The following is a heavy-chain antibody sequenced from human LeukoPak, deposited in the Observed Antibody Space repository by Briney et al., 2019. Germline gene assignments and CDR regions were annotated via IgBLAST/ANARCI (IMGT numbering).Heavy chain of an antibody. V-gene: IGHV3-7*03. CDR2: VNRDGSKT. CDR3: ARNNGMDV. CDR1: GFALSSHW. Sequence: GGSLRLSCAASGFALSSHWMTWVRQVPGRGPEWVANVNRDGSKTYYLDSVKGRFTISKDNAKNSLYLQMNSLRAEDTALYHCARNNGMDVWGQGTTVIVSS. J-gene: IGHJ6*02.